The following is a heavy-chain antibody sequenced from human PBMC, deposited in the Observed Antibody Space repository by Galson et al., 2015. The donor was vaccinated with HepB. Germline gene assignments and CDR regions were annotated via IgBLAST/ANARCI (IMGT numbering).Heavy chain of an antibody. CDR3: ARDHVTVRTHFFYYGLDV. CDR1: GYNFIKYY. J-gene: IGHJ6*02. V-gene: IGHV1-46*01. D-gene: IGHD2/OR15-2a*01. Sequence: SVKVSCKASGYNFIKYYMHWVRQAPGQGLEWMAIFNHNADSTDYAQTFQGRVTITRDNSTNTVYMDLSGLRFEDTAVYYCARDHVTVRTHFFYYGLDVWGQGTTVTVSS. CDR2: FNHNADST.